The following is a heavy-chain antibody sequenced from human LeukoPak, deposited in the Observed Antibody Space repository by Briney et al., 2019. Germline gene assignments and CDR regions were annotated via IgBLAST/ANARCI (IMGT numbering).Heavy chain of an antibody. CDR1: GFTFSSYA. D-gene: IGHD5-18*01. CDR3: AKQLFGGGYSYGRSKKKTSFDY. J-gene: IGHJ4*02. Sequence: GGSLRLSCAASGFTFSSYAMSWVRQAPGKGLEWVSAISGSGGSTYYADSVKGRFTISRDNSKNTLYLQMNSLRAEDTAVYYCAKQLFGGGYSYGRSKKKTSFDYWGQGTLVTVSS. CDR2: ISGSGGST. V-gene: IGHV3-23*01.